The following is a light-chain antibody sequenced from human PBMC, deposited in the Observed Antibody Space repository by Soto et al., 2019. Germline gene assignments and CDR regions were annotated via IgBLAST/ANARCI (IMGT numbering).Light chain of an antibody. V-gene: IGKV3-11*01. CDR3: QQRSNWPRT. J-gene: IGKJ1*01. Sequence: EIVLTQSPATLSLSPGERATLSCRASQSVGSYLAWYQQKPGQAPRLLLYEASKRATGIPARFSGSGSGTDFTLTISSLEPEDFAVYYCQQRSNWPRTFGQGTKVEIK. CDR2: EAS. CDR1: QSVGSY.